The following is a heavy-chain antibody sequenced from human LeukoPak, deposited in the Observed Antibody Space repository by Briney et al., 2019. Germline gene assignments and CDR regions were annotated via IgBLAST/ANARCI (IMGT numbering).Heavy chain of an antibody. Sequence: GGSLRLSRAASGFTFSSYWMSWVRQTAGKGLEWVSAISGGGDITYYADSVKGRFTISRDNSKDTLFLQMHSLRPGDTAVYYCVREDTPATANYWGQGTLVTISS. CDR3: VREDTPATANY. CDR1: GFTFSSYW. CDR2: ISGGGDIT. J-gene: IGHJ4*02. V-gene: IGHV3-23*01. D-gene: IGHD2-21*02.